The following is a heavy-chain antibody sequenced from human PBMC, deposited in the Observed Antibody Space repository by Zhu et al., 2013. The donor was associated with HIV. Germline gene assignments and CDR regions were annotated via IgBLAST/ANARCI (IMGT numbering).Heavy chain of an antibody. CDR2: LNPNSADT. D-gene: IGHD6-6*01. CDR3: ARVKNLAARLRGFDS. CDR1: GYTFTSYG. V-gene: IGHV1-2*02. Sequence: QVQLVQSGAEVKKPGASVKVSCKASGYTFTSYGISWVRQAPGQGLEWMGWLNPNSADTKFAHKFQGRVTMTRDTSITTAYMELSSLTTGDTAVYYCARVKNLAARLRGFDSWGQGTLVTVSS. J-gene: IGHJ5*01.